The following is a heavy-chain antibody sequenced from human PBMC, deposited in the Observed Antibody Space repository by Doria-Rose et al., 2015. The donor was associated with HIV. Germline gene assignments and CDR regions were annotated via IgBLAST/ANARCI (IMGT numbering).Heavy chain of an antibody. D-gene: IGHD1-26*01. V-gene: IGHV4-59*01. J-gene: IGHJ4*02. CDR2: ILYTGST. Sequence: QVQLQESGPGLVKPSETLSLTCSVSGGSISHYYWSWIRQPPGKGLEYIGDILYTGSTNYSPAPKSRVSISIDTSKNKFSLRLSSVTAADTAVYYCARVLSGTYDYWGQGTLVTVSS. CDR1: GGSISHYY. CDR3: ARVLSGTYDY.